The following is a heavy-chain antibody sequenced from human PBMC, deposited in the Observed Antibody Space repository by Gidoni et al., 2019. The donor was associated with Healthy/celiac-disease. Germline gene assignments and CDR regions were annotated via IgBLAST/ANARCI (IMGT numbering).Heavy chain of an antibody. Sequence: QVQLQESGPGLVKPSETLSPTCTVSGGSISSYYWSWIRQPPGKGLEWIGYIYYSGSTNYNPSLKSRVTISVDTSKNQFSLKLSSVTAADTAVYYCARGSFPMADYFDYWGQGTLVTVSS. J-gene: IGHJ4*02. CDR2: IYYSGST. CDR1: GGSISSYY. D-gene: IGHD2-8*01. V-gene: IGHV4-59*01. CDR3: ARGSFPMADYFDY.